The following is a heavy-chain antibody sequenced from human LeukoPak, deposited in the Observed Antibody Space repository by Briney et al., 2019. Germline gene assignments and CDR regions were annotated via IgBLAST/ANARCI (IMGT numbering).Heavy chain of an antibody. D-gene: IGHD6-19*01. J-gene: IGHJ4*01. CDR2: ISGSRGTT. V-gene: IGHV3-23*01. Sequence: PRGSLTLSCAASGFTFSSYAMSWVGQAPGKGLEWVSGISGSRGTTYYADSVKGRLTISRDNSKNTLYLQMNSLRADDTAVYYCAKERTGGWPFDYWGPGNLATVSS. CDR3: AKERTGGWPFDY. CDR1: GFTFSSYA.